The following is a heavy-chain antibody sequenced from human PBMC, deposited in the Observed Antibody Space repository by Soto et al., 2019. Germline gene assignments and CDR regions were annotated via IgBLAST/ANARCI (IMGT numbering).Heavy chain of an antibody. CDR2: MNPNSGNT. D-gene: IGHD3-3*01. V-gene: IGHV1-8*01. J-gene: IGHJ3*02. CDR1: GYTFTSYD. Sequence: GASVKVSCKASGYTFTSYDINWVRQATGQGLEWMGWMNPNSGNTGYAQKFQGRVTMTRNTSISTAYMELSSLRSEDTAVYYCASGTYYDFWSGYYTGEDAFDIWGQGTMVTVSS. CDR3: ASGTYYDFWSGYYTGEDAFDI.